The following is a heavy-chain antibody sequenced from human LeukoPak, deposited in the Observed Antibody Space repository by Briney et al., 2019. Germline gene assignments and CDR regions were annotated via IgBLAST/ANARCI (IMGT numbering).Heavy chain of an antibody. J-gene: IGHJ4*02. Sequence: ASVKVSYQPSGYTFTDYYMHWVRQAPGQGLEWMGWINPNSGGTNFAQKFQSSVAMTRDKSISTAYLELGSLSSDATAVYFCARARWQLVPYFASWGKGTLVTGSS. CDR1: GYTFTDYY. V-gene: IGHV1-2*02. CDR3: ARARWQLVPYFAS. D-gene: IGHD6-6*01. CDR2: INPNSGGT.